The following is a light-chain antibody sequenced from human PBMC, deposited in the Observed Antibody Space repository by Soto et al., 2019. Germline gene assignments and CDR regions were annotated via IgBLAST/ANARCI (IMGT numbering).Light chain of an antibody. CDR1: QRIGTN. CDR2: AVS. J-gene: IGKJ1*01. Sequence: DIQRTQAPSSLSASIVDRVTLTSRASQRIGTNLNLYQQRPGKAPKLLIYAVSSLQSGVSSRFSGSGSGTDLTLSINSLQREDFATYYCQQTYSAPPLFGQGTKV. CDR3: QQTYSAPPL. V-gene: IGKV1-39*01.